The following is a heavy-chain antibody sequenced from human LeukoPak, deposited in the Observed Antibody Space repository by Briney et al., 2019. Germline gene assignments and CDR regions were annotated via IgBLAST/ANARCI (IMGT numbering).Heavy chain of an antibody. CDR3: ARAKLRYFDWLLASSPYFDY. CDR2: INPNSGGT. Sequence: GASVKVSCKASGCTFTGYYMHWVRQAPGQGLEWMGWINPNSGGTNYAQKFQGRVTMTRDTSISTAYMELSRLRSDDTAVYYCARAKLRYFDWLLASSPYFDYWGQGTLVTVSS. J-gene: IGHJ4*02. V-gene: IGHV1-2*02. CDR1: GCTFTGYY. D-gene: IGHD3-9*01.